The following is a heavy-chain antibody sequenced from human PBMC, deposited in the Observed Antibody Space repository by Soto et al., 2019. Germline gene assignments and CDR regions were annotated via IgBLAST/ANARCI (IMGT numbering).Heavy chain of an antibody. V-gene: IGHV3-48*02. CDR1: GFTFSSYS. CDR3: ARGKIGYYGSGSNNWFDP. Sequence: EVQLVESGGGSVQPGGSLRLSCAASGFTFSSYSMNWVRQAPGKGLEWVSYISSSSSTIYYADSVKGRFTISRDNAKNSLYLQMNSLRDEDTAVYYCARGKIGYYGSGSNNWFDPWGKGTLVTVSS. J-gene: IGHJ5*02. D-gene: IGHD3-10*01. CDR2: ISSSSSTI.